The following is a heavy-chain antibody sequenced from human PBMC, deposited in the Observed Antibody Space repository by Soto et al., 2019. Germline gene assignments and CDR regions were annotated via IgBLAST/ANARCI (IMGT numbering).Heavy chain of an antibody. CDR3: ARDGVVVAATPSYYGMDV. CDR1: GFTFSSYS. D-gene: IGHD2-15*01. CDR2: ISSSSSYI. V-gene: IGHV3-21*01. J-gene: IGHJ6*02. Sequence: VGSRRLSCAASGFTFSSYSMNWVRQAPGKGLEWVSSISSSSSYIYYADSVKGRFTISRDNAKNSLYLQMNSLRAEDTAVYYCARDGVVVAATPSYYGMDVWGQGTTVTVSS.